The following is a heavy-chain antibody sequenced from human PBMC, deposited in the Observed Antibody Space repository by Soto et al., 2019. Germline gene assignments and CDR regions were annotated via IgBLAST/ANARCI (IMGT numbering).Heavy chain of an antibody. CDR2: IYYSGST. D-gene: IGHD2-2*01. V-gene: IGHV4-59*01. CDR3: ARVVLVVPAAIVQIDP. CDR1: GGSISSYY. Sequence: SETLSLTCTVSGGSISSYYWSWIRQPPGKGLEWIGYIYYSGSTNYNPSLKSRVTISVDTSKNQFSLKLSSVTAADTAVYYCARVVLVVPAAIVQIDPWGQGTLVTVSS. J-gene: IGHJ5*02.